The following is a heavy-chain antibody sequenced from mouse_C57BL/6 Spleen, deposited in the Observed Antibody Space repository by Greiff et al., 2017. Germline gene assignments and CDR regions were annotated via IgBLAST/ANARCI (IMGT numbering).Heavy chain of an antibody. D-gene: IGHD1-1*01. Sequence: QVQLQQSGAELAKPGASVKLSCKASGYTFTSYWMHWVKQRPGQGLEWIGYINPSSGYTKYNQKFKDKATLTADKSASTAYMQLSSLTYEDSAVYYCAIYYYGSSYAYWYFDVWGTGTTVTVSS. CDR1: GYTFTSYW. J-gene: IGHJ1*03. V-gene: IGHV1-7*01. CDR3: AIYYYGSSYAYWYFDV. CDR2: INPSSGYT.